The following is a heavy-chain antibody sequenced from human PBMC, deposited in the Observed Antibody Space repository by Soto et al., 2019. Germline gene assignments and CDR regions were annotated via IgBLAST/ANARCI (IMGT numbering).Heavy chain of an antibody. CDR1: GFTFTRYS. CDR3: ARAECSSPDCLTAYYSYGLDV. J-gene: IGHJ6*02. Sequence: PGGSLRLSCAASGFTFTRYSMNWVRQAPGKGLEWVSSISSTTNYIYYGDSMKGRFTISRDNAKNSLFLQMNSLRAEDTAVYYCARAECSSPDCLTAYYSYGLDVWGQGSTVTVSS. V-gene: IGHV3-21*06. D-gene: IGHD3-9*01. CDR2: ISSTTNYI.